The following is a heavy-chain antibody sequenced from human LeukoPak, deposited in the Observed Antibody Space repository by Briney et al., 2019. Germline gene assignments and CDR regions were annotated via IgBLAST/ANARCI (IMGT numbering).Heavy chain of an antibody. Sequence: GGSLRLSCAASGFTFSSYAMHWVRQAPGKGLEWVAVISYDGSNKYYADSVKGRFTISRDNSKNTLYLQMNSLRAEDTAVYYCARDGNYDILTGYYVITFYFDYWGQGTLVTVSS. D-gene: IGHD3-9*01. J-gene: IGHJ4*02. CDR1: GFTFSSYA. CDR3: ARDGNYDILTGYYVITFYFDY. CDR2: ISYDGSNK. V-gene: IGHV3-30-3*01.